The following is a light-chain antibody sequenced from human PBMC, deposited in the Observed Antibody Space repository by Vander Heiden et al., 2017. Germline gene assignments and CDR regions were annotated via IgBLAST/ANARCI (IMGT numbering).Light chain of an antibody. CDR1: QSISSY. CDR3: QQSYSTPFT. V-gene: IGKV1-39*01. CDR2: AAS. J-gene: IGKJ3*01. Sequence: DTQLTQPPSSLSASVGDRVTITCRASQSISSYLNWYQQKPGKAPKLLIYAASSLQSGVPSRFSGSGSGTDFTLTISSLQPEDFATYYCQQSYSTPFTFGPGTKVDIK.